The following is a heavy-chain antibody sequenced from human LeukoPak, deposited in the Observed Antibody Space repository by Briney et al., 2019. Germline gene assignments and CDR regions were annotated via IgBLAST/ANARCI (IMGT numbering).Heavy chain of an antibody. D-gene: IGHD2-21*01. CDR1: GFTFSGSA. V-gene: IGHV3-73*01. J-gene: IGHJ3*02. Sequence: GGSLRLSCAASGFTFSGSAMHWVRQASGKGLEWVGRIRSKANSYATACAASVKGRFTISRDDSKNTAYLQMNSLKTEDTAVYYCARVHSTNAFDIWGQGTMVTVSS. CDR3: ARVHSTNAFDI. CDR2: IRSKANSYAT.